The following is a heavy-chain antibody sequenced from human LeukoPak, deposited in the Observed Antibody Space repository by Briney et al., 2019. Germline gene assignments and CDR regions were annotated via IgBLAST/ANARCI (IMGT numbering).Heavy chain of an antibody. CDR2: IYYSGST. D-gene: IGHD5-12*01. CDR3: ASLYSGYDLPSFDY. J-gene: IGHJ4*02. CDR1: GGSISSYY. Sequence: SETLSLTCTVSGGSISSYYWSWIRQPPGKGLEWIGYIYYSGSTNYNPSLKSRVTISVDTSKNQFSLKLSSVTAADTAVYYCASLYSGYDLPSFDYWGQGTLVTVSS. V-gene: IGHV4-59*08.